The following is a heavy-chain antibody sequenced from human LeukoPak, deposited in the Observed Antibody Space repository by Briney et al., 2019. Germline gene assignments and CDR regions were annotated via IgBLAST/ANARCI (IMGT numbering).Heavy chain of an antibody. Sequence: GGSLSLSCAASGFTFSSYAMHWVRQAPGKGRGWVAVISYDGSNKYYADPVKGRFTISRDNSKNTLYLQMNSLRAEDTAVYYCARDYGSGSYFGYWGQGTLVTVSS. CDR2: ISYDGSNK. CDR1: GFTFSSYA. V-gene: IGHV3-30-3*01. J-gene: IGHJ4*02. CDR3: ARDYGSGSYFGY. D-gene: IGHD3-10*01.